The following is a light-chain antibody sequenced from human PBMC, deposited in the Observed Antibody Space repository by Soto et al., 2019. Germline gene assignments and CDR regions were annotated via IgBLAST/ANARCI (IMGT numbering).Light chain of an antibody. Sequence: IQMTQPPATLSASVGDSVTLICRASKSIHSWLAWYQQKPGKAPKFLIYMASSLDGGVPSRFSGGLSGTEYTLTISSLQTDELATYDCQQYNSYPWTFGQGTKVDTK. J-gene: IGKJ1*01. CDR1: KSIHSW. CDR2: MAS. V-gene: IGKV1-5*03. CDR3: QQYNSYPWT.